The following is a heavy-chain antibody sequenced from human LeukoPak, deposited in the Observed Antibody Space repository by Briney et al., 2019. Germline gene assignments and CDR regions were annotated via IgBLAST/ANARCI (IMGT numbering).Heavy chain of an antibody. CDR2: IYSSGTT. CDR3: ARTDYGDDWFDP. Sequence: SETLSLTCTVSGGTISDYFWNWIRQPPGKGLEWIGHIYSSGTTNYNPSLMSRVTISLDTSKNQFSLKLTSVTAADTAVYYCARTDYGDDWFDPWGQGTLVTVSS. J-gene: IGHJ5*02. CDR1: GGTISDYF. V-gene: IGHV4-59*01. D-gene: IGHD4-17*01.